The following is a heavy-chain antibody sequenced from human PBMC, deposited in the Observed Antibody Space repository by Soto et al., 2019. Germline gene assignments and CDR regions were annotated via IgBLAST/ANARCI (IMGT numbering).Heavy chain of an antibody. D-gene: IGHD2-15*01. V-gene: IGHV3-53*01. J-gene: IGHJ4*02. CDR3: ARLPTPSATFDY. CDR1: GFTVGASY. Sequence: PGGSLRLSCSVSGFTVGASYMGWVRQAPGEGLGWVSVLYSGGGAYYADSVKGRFTVSRDGSKNILFLQMDSLRVEDTAVYYCARLPTPSATFDYWGQGTLVTVSS. CDR2: LYSGGGA.